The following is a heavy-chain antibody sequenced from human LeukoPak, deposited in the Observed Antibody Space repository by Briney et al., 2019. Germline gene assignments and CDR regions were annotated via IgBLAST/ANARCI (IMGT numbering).Heavy chain of an antibody. CDR3: ARARPSSWCRYYFDY. CDR2: INHSGST. Sequence: SETLSLTCAVYGGSFSGYYWSWIRQPPGKGLEWIGEINHSGSTNYNPSLKSRVTISVDTSKNQFSLKLSSVTAADTAVYYCARARPSSWCRYYFDYWGQGTLVTVSS. J-gene: IGHJ4*02. CDR1: GGSFSGYY. V-gene: IGHV4-34*01. D-gene: IGHD6-13*01.